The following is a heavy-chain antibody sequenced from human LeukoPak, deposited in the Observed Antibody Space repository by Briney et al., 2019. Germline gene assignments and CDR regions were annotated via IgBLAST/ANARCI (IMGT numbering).Heavy chain of an antibody. CDR1: GGTFSSYA. CDR3: ARGKTYSGSHIDY. D-gene: IGHD1-26*01. Sequence: ASVKVSCKASGGTFSSYAISWVRQAPGQGLEWMGGIIPIFGTANYAQKFQGRVTITTDESTSTAYMELSSLRSEDTAVYYCARGKTYSGSHIDYWGQGTLVTVSS. V-gene: IGHV1-69*05. J-gene: IGHJ4*02. CDR2: IIPIFGTA.